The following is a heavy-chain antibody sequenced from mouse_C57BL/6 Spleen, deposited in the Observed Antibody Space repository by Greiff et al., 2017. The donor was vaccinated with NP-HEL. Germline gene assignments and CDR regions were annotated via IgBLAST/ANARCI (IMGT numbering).Heavy chain of an antibody. V-gene: IGHV5-16*01. D-gene: IGHD2-12*01. Sequence: EVMLVESEGGLVQPGSSMKLSCTASGFTFSDYYMAWVRQVPEKGLEWVANINYDGSSTYYLDSLKSRFIISRDNAKNILYLQMSSLKSEDTATYYCARDLPYTTGYFDVWGTGTTVTVSS. J-gene: IGHJ1*03. CDR2: INYDGSST. CDR1: GFTFSDYY. CDR3: ARDLPYTTGYFDV.